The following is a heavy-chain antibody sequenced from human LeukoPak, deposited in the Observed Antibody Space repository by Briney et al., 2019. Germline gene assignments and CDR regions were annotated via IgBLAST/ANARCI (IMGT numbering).Heavy chain of an antibody. CDR1: GYIFTNYG. CDR3: ARGQLAAAGDS. D-gene: IGHD6-13*01. Sequence: ASVKVSCKASGYIFTNYGLTWVRQAPGQGLEWMGWINTNNGNTNYAQNLQGRVTMTTDTSTTTAYMELRSLRSDDTAVYYCARGQLAAAGDSCGQGTLITISS. J-gene: IGHJ5*01. CDR2: INTNNGNT. V-gene: IGHV1-18*01.